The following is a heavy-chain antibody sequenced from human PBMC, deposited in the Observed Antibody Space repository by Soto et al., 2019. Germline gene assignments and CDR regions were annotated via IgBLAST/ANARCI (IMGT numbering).Heavy chain of an antibody. CDR3: ARERNIVVVPAASLGYDYYGMDI. V-gene: IGHV4-39*02. CDR1: SGSISSNIYY. CDR2: IFYRGST. Sequence: SETLSLTCTVSSGSISSNIYYWGWSRQPPGKGLEWIGSIFYRGSTYYKSSLKSRVTISVDTSKKQVSLKLSSVTAADTAVYYCARERNIVVVPAASLGYDYYGMDIWGQGTTVTVS. J-gene: IGHJ6*02. D-gene: IGHD2-2*01.